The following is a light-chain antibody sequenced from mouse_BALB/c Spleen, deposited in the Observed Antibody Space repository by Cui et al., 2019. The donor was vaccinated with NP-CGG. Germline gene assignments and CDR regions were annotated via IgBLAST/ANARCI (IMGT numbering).Light chain of an antibody. J-gene: IGLJ1*01. V-gene: IGLV1*01. CDR1: TGAVTTSNY. CDR3: ALWYSNHWV. CDR2: GTN. Sequence: QAVVTQGSALTTSPGETVTLTCRSITGAVTTSNYANCVQEKPDHLFTGLIGGTNNRAPGVPARFSGSLIGDKAALTITRAQTEDEAIYFCALWYSNHWVFGGGTKLTVL.